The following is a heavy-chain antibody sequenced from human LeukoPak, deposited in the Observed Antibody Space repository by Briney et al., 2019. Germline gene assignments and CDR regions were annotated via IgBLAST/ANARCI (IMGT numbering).Heavy chain of an antibody. J-gene: IGHJ6*02. CDR1: GGSIGSGGYY. Sequence: SETLSLTCTVSGGSIGSGGYYWSWIRQPPGKGLEWIGEINHSGSTNYNPSLKSRVTISVDTSKNQFSLKLSSVTAADTAVYYCARRYYDFWSGYSASLYYYYGMDVWGQGTTVTVSS. CDR3: ARRYYDFWSGYSASLYYYYGMDV. D-gene: IGHD3-3*01. V-gene: IGHV4-39*07. CDR2: INHSGST.